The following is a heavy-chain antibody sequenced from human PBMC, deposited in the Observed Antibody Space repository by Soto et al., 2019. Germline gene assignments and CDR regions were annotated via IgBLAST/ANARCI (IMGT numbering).Heavy chain of an antibody. V-gene: IGHV1-69*08. CDR3: AREDRDRETGLVPAAIDGMDV. CDR1: GGTISRYS. Sequence: QVQLVQSGAEVKKPGSSVKVSCKASGGTISRYSITWVRQAPGHGLEWIGRVIPIFGIPTYAQKFQGRVTITADESTSKDYMELSSLRYDDTAVYYCAREDRDRETGLVPAAIDGMDVWGQGTTVTVSS. J-gene: IGHJ6*02. CDR2: VIPIFGIP. D-gene: IGHD2-2*01.